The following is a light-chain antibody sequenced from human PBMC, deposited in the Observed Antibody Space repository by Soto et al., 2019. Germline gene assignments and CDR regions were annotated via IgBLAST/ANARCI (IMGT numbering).Light chain of an antibody. CDR1: SSDVGGYNY. J-gene: IGLJ1*01. Sequence: ALTQPPSASGSFGQSVTISCTGTSSDVGGYNYVSWYQQYPGKAPKLMIYEVSERPSGVPDRFSGSKSGNTASLTVSGLQADDEADYYCSSYSGTNYHYVFGTGTKLTVL. V-gene: IGLV2-8*01. CDR2: EVS. CDR3: SSYSGTNYHYV.